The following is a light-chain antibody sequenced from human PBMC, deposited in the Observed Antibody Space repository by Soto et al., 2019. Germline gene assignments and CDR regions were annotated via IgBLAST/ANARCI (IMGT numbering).Light chain of an antibody. CDR3: QQYGSSLWT. V-gene: IGKV3-20*01. J-gene: IGKJ1*01. CDR1: QGVRNN. CDR2: GAS. Sequence: EVVITQSPVTLSVSPGESATLSCRASQGVRNNLAWYQQKPGQAPRLLIYGASSRATGIPDRFSGSGSGTDFTLTISRLEPEDFAVYYCQQYGSSLWTFGQGTKVDIK.